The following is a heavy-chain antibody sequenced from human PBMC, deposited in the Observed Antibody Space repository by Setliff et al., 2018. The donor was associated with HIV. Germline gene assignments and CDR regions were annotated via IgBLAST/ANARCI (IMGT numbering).Heavy chain of an antibody. CDR2: INHSGST. D-gene: IGHD1-26*01. J-gene: IGHJ6*03. CDR3: ARATTGYSGIWYRNGLTYYYYMDV. Sequence: ASETLSLTCAVYGGSFSDYSWTWIRQPPGRGLEWIGEINHSGSTSYNPSLKSRVSMSVDTSKNQFSLKLSSVTAADTAIFYCARATTGYSGIWYRNGLTYYYYMDVWGRGTKVTVSS. V-gene: IGHV4-34*01. CDR1: GGSFSDYS.